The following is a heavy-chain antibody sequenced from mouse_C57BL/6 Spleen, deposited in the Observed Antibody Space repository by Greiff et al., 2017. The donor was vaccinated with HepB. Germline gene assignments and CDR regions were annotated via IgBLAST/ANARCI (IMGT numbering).Heavy chain of an antibody. CDR1: GFTFSSYA. CDR2: ISDGGSYT. Sequence: EVKLVESGGGLVKPGGSLKLSCAASGFTFSSYAMSWVRQTPEKRLEWVATISDGGSYTYYPDNVKGRFTISRDNTKNNLYLQMSHLKSEDTAMYYCARDPSLTWSAYWGQGTLVTVSA. V-gene: IGHV5-4*01. J-gene: IGHJ3*01. CDR3: ARDPSLTWSAY.